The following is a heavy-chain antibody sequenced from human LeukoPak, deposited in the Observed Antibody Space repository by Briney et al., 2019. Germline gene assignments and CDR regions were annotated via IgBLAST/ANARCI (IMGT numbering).Heavy chain of an antibody. D-gene: IGHD1-26*01. J-gene: IGHJ4*01. V-gene: IGHV3-30-3*01. CDR2: ISYDGSNK. Sequence: GGSLRLSCAASGFTFSSYAMHWVRQAPGKGLEWVAVISYDGSNKYYADSVKGRFTISRDNSKNTLYLQMNSLRAEDTAVYYCARGSSARFIGPEYWGHGTLVTVSS. CDR3: ARGSSARFIGPEY. CDR1: GFTFSSYA.